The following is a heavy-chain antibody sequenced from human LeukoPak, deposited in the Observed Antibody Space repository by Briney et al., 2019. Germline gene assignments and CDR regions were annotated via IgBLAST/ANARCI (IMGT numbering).Heavy chain of an antibody. V-gene: IGHV1-2*02. Sequence: ASVKVSCKASRYTFTGYFMHWVRLAPGQGLEWMGWINPNSGGTNYAQKFQGRVPMTRDTSISTAYMELSRLGFDDTAVYYCARGGLPIYYYFMDVWGKGTTVTVSS. J-gene: IGHJ6*03. CDR3: ARGGLPIYYYFMDV. CDR1: RYTFTGYF. D-gene: IGHD4-11*01. CDR2: INPNSGGT.